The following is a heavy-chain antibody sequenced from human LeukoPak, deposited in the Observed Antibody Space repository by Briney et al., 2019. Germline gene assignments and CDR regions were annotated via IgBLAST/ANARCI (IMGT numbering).Heavy chain of an antibody. CDR2: ISAYNGNT. D-gene: IGHD5-12*01. V-gene: IGHV1-18*04. J-gene: IGHJ4*02. CDR3: AREFSGFDWGHFDY. Sequence: ASVKVSCKASGYTFTSYGISWVRQAPGQGLEWMGWISAYNGNTNYAQKLQGRVTMTTDTSTSTAYMELRSLRSDDTAVYCCAREFSGFDWGHFDYWGQGTLVTVSS. CDR1: GYTFTSYG.